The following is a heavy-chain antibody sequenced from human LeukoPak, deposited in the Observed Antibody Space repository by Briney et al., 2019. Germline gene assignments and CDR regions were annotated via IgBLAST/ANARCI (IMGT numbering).Heavy chain of an antibody. D-gene: IGHD6-13*01. CDR2: VYYTGST. J-gene: IGHJ3*01. V-gene: IGHV4-59*01. Sequence: PSETLSLTCAVYGESFGGYYWTWIRQPPGKGLEWIGFVYYTGSTNYSPSLKSRVTISVDTSKNQFSLKLRSVTAADTAVYYCARISSSNWYNERGAFDVWGQGTMVTVSS. CDR3: ARISSSNWYNERGAFDV. CDR1: GESFGGYY.